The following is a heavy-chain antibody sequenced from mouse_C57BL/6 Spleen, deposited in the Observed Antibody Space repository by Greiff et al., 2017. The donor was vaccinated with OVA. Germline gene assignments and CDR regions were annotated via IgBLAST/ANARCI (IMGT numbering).Heavy chain of an antibody. CDR2: IRLKSDNYAT. CDR1: GFTFSNYW. V-gene: IGHV6-3*01. CDR3: TGEPLFWGVYAMDY. J-gene: IGHJ4*01. D-gene: IGHD6-1*01. Sequence: EVKLMESGGGLVQPGGSMKLSCVASGFTFSNYWMNWVRQSPEKGLEWVAQIRLKSDNYATHYAESVKGRFTISRDDTKSGIYLQMNNLRAEDTGISSCTGEPLFWGVYAMDYWGQGTSVTVSS.